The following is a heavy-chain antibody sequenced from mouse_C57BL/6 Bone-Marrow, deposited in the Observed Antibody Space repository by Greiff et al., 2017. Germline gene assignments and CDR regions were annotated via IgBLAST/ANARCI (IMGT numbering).Heavy chain of an antibody. CDR3: ARRGYWYVDV. CDR1: GYTFTSYW. CDR2: IYPSDSET. V-gene: IGHV1-61*01. Sequence: QVQLQQPGAELVRPGSSVKLSCKASGYTFTSYWMDWVKQRPGQGLEWIGNIYPSDSETHYNQKFKDKATLTVDKSSSTAYMQLSSLTSEDSAVYYCARRGYWYVDVWGTGTTVIVSS. J-gene: IGHJ1*03.